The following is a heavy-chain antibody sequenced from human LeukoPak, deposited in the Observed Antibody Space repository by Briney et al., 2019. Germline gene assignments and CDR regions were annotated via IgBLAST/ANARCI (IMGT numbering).Heavy chain of an antibody. CDR3: ARGQSSGWYWFDL. CDR2: MNPNTGNT. D-gene: IGHD6-19*01. CDR1: GYTLTNYD. J-gene: IGHJ5*02. Sequence: GASVKVSCKASGYTLTNYDVNWVRQATGQGLEWMGWMNPNTGNTAYAQKFQGRVSMTRSTSINTAYMELTSLRSEDTAVYYCARGQSSGWYWFDLWGRGALVTVSS. V-gene: IGHV1-8*01.